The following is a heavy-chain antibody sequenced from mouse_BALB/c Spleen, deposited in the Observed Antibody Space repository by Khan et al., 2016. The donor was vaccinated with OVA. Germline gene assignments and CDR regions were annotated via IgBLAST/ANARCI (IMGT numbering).Heavy chain of an antibody. CDR1: GYSFTSYL. J-gene: IGHJ3*01. CDR3: TRGGYSAFAY. Sequence: VHVKQSGTVLARPGASVKMSCKTSGYSFTSYLIHWVKQRPGQGLEWIGDIYPGNNETTYNQKFKDKAKLTAGTSASTAYMELSRLTNEDFAVYYCTRGGYSAFAYWGQGTLVTVSA. D-gene: IGHD2-12*01. CDR2: IYPGNNET. V-gene: IGHV1-5*01.